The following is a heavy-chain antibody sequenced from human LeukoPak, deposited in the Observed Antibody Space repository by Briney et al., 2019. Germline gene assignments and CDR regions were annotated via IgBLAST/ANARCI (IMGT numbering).Heavy chain of an antibody. CDR1: GGSITSNW. J-gene: IGHJ4*02. Sequence: SETLSLTCGVSGGSITSNWWSWVRQPPGKGLVWIGEVHHTGNSNYDLSLWGRVTTSVDKSKNQFSLNLTSVTAADTAVYYCARHLAAPGTRGFDFWGQGFLVTVSS. CDR3: ARHLAAPGTRGFDF. D-gene: IGHD6-13*01. V-gene: IGHV4-4*02. CDR2: VHHTGNS.